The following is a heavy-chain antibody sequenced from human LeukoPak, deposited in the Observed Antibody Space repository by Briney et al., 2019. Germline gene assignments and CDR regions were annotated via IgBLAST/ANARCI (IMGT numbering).Heavy chain of an antibody. CDR1: GYTFTSYG. J-gene: IGHJ4*02. CDR3: ARGRLWALDRYFDY. Sequence: ASVKVSCKASGYTFTSYGISWVRQAPGQGLEWMGWISAYNGNTNYAQKFQGRVTITADKSTSTAYMELSSLRSEDTAVYYCARGRLWALDRYFDYWGQGTLVTVSS. D-gene: IGHD1-26*01. V-gene: IGHV1-18*01. CDR2: ISAYNGNT.